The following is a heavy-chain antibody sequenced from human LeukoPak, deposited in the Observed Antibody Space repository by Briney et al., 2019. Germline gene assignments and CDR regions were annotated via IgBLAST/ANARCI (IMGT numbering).Heavy chain of an antibody. CDR1: GFTFSTYW. CDR2: IKQDGSEK. V-gene: IGHV3-7*01. D-gene: IGHD6-19*01. J-gene: IGHJ3*02. CDR3: ATSQRFSGRYGNAFDI. Sequence: GGTLRLSCAASGFTFSTYWMSWVRQAPGKGLEWVANIKQDGSEKYYVDSVKGRFTISRDNAKNSLYLQLNSLRAEDTAVYYCATSQRFSGRYGNAFDIWGQGTMVTVSS.